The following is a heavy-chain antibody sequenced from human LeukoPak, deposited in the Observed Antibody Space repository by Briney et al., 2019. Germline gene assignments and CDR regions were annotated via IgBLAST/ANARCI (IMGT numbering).Heavy chain of an antibody. V-gene: IGHV3-30-3*01. CDR2: ISYDGSNK. D-gene: IGHD3-3*01. Sequence: PGGSLRLSCAASGFTFSSYAMHWVRQAPGKGLEWVAVISYDGSNKYYADSVKGRFTISRDNSKNTLYLQMNSLRADDTAVYYCAKDDNDFWSGYPPNWGQGTLVTVSS. CDR1: GFTFSSYA. CDR3: AKDDNDFWSGYPPN. J-gene: IGHJ4*02.